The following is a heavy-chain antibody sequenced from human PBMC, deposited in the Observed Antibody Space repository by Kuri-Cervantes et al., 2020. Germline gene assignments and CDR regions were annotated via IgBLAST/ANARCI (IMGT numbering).Heavy chain of an antibody. CDR1: GFSLSTSGMC. Sequence: SGPTLVKPTQTLTLTCTFSGFSLSTSGMCVSWIRQPPGKALEWLARIDWDDDKYYSTSLKTRLTISKDTSKKQVFLTMTSMDSVDTATYFCARRTVGTTYFDYWGQGTPVTVSS. CDR2: IDWDDDK. V-gene: IGHV2-70*12. D-gene: IGHD1-1*01. J-gene: IGHJ4*02. CDR3: ARRTVGTTYFDY.